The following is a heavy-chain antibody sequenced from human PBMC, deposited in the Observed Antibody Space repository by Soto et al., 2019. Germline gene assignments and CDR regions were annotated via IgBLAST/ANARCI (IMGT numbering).Heavy chain of an antibody. D-gene: IGHD5-12*01. CDR1: GYTFTSYG. V-gene: IGHV1-18*01. CDR2: LSAYNGNT. Sequence: QVQLVQSGAEVKKPGASVKVSCKASGYTFTSYGITWVRQAPGQGLEWMGWLSAYNGNTHYAQKLQGRVTITTDTSTSTAYLELRSLRSDDTAVYYCARVQSGYDFAYWGQGTLVTVSS. CDR3: ARVQSGYDFAY. J-gene: IGHJ4*02.